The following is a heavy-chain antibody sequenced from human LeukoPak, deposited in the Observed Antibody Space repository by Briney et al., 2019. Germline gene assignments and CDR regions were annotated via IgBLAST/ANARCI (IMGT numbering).Heavy chain of an antibody. CDR2: IYPGDSDT. CDR3: ARVSGYSYGAIDY. CDR1: GYSFSTYW. J-gene: IGHJ4*02. Sequence: GESLKISCKGSGYSFSTYWIGWVRQMPGKGLEWMGIIYPGDSDTRYSPSFQGQVTISADKSISTAYLQWSSLKASDTAVYYCARVSGYSYGAIDYWGQGTLVTVSS. V-gene: IGHV5-51*01. D-gene: IGHD5-18*01.